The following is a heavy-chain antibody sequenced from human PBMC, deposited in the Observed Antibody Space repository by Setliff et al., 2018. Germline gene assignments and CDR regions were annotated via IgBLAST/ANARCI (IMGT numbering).Heavy chain of an antibody. Sequence: SETLSLTCTVSGGSISNYYWSWIRQPAGKGLEWIGRIYTSGSTNCNPSLKSRVTMSVDTSKNQFSLKLGSVTAADTAVYYCARKGISALSGAFDMWGQGTMVTVSS. J-gene: IGHJ3*02. CDR1: GGSISNYY. CDR3: ARKGISALSGAFDM. CDR2: IYTSGST. V-gene: IGHV4-4*07. D-gene: IGHD1-26*01.